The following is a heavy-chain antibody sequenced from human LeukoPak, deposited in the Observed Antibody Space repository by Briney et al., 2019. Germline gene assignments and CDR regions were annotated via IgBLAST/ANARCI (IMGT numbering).Heavy chain of an antibody. CDR2: INHSGST. Sequence: SETLSLTCAVSGGSISSSNWWSWVRQPPGKGLEWIGEINHSGSTNYNPSLKSRVTISVDTSKNQFSLKLSSVTAADTAVYYCASSPVGATDYWGQGTLVTVSS. D-gene: IGHD1-26*01. CDR1: GGSISSSNW. J-gene: IGHJ4*02. V-gene: IGHV4-4*02. CDR3: ASSPVGATDY.